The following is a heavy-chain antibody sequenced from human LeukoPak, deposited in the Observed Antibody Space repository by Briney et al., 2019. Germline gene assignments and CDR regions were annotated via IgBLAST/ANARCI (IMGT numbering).Heavy chain of an antibody. CDR2: IYYGENT. V-gene: IGHV4-39*01. Sequence: KPSETLSLTCTVSGDSISSGPYYWGWIRQPPGKGLEWIGNIYYGENTYYNPSLKSRVTISIDTSNNQFYLKLSSLTAADTAVYYCARHARRFDDLDYWGQGTLVTVSS. D-gene: IGHD3-9*01. J-gene: IGHJ4*02. CDR3: ARHARRFDDLDY. CDR1: GDSISSGPYY.